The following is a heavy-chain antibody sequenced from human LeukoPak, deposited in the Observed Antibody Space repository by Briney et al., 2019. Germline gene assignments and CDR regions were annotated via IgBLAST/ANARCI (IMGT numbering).Heavy chain of an antibody. Sequence: PGGSLRLSCAASGFTFSSYAMSWVRQAPGKGPEWVSAISGSGGSTYYADSVKGRFTISRDNSKNTLYLQMNSLRAEDTAVYYCAKDTQPANDPYYYYYGMDVWGQGTTVTVSS. J-gene: IGHJ6*02. CDR2: ISGSGGST. V-gene: IGHV3-23*01. CDR1: GFTFSSYA. CDR3: AKDTQPANDPYYYYYGMDV. D-gene: IGHD1-1*01.